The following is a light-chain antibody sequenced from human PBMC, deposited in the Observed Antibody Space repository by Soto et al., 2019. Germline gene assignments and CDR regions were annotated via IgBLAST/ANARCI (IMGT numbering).Light chain of an antibody. CDR3: AAWVDSLNGYV. V-gene: IGLV1-44*01. Sequence: QSVLTQPPSASGTPGQRVTISCSGGSSNIGTNAVNWYQQLPGTAPKLLIYNNNQRPSGVPDRFSGSKSGPSASLAISGLQSEDEADYYCAAWVDSLNGYVFGTGTKVTVL. CDR2: NNN. J-gene: IGLJ1*01. CDR1: SSNIGTNA.